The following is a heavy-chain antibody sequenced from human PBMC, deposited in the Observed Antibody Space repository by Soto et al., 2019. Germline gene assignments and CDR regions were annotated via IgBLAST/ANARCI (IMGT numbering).Heavy chain of an antibody. CDR2: IYYSGST. V-gene: IGHV4-59*01. CDR1: GGSISSYY. J-gene: IGHJ1*01. CDR3: ERDGFHYLTFQH. Sequence: PSETLSLTCTVSGGSISSYYWSWIRQPPGKGLEWIGYIYYSGSTNYNPSLKSRVTISVDTSKNQFSLKLSSVTAADTAVYYCERDGFHYLTFQHWGQGTLVTVSS. D-gene: IGHD2-21*01.